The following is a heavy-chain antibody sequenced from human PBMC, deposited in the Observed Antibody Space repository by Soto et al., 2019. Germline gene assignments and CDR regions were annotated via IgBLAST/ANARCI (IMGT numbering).Heavy chain of an antibody. J-gene: IGHJ6*02. CDR1: AFSLSTGGVG. D-gene: IGHD2-21*02. CDR3: IQSRCGGDCLQSYASYYYYGMDV. Sequence: SGPTLVNPTETLTLTCTFSAFSLSTGGVGVGWIRQPPGKALEWLALIYWDDDKRYSPSLRSRLTITKDTSKNQVVLTMTNMDPVDTATYYCIQSRCGGDCLQSYASYYYYGMDVWGQGTTVTVSS. CDR2: IYWDDDK. V-gene: IGHV2-5*02.